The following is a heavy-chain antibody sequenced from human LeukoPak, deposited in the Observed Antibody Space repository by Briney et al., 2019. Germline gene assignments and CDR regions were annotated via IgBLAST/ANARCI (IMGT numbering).Heavy chain of an antibody. CDR2: ISSSSYI. D-gene: IGHD7-27*01. CDR1: GFTFSSYS. V-gene: IGHV3-21*01. Sequence: PGGSLRLSCAASGFTFSSYSMNWVRQAPGKGLEWVSSISSSSYIYYSDSVKGRFTISRDNAKNSLYLQMNSLRAEGTAVYYCARRNWGEGIYYFDYWGQGTLVTVSS. CDR3: ARRNWGEGIYYFDY. J-gene: IGHJ4*02.